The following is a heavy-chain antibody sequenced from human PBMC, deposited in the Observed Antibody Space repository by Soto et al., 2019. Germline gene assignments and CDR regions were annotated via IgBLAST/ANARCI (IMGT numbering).Heavy chain of an antibody. V-gene: IGHV4-59*01. D-gene: IGHD6-19*01. CDR1: GGSLSSYY. Sequence: SETLSLTCTVSGGSLSSYYWSWIRQPPGKGLEWIGYIYYSGSTNYNPSLKSRVTISVDTSKNQFSLKLRSVTAADTAVYYCARDRLVRYYYYGMDVWGQGTTVT. CDR2: IYYSGST. J-gene: IGHJ6*02. CDR3: ARDRLVRYYYYGMDV.